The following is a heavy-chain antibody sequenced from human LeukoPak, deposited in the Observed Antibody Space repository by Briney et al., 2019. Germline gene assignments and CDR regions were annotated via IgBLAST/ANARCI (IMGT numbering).Heavy chain of an antibody. CDR3: ARLLTYYYDSSGYFLGYYFDY. CDR1: GGSISSYY. CDR2: IYYTGTT. D-gene: IGHD3-22*01. J-gene: IGHJ4*02. V-gene: IGHV4-59*08. Sequence: SETLSLTCTVSGGSISSYYWIWIRQFPGKGLEWIGYIYYTGTTNYNPSLKSRVTISVDTSKNQFSLKLSSVTAADTAVYYCARLLTYYYDSSGYFLGYYFDYWGQGTLVTVSS.